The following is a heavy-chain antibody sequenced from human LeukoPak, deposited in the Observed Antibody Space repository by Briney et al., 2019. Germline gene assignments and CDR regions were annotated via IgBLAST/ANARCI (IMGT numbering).Heavy chain of an antibody. D-gene: IGHD6-6*01. J-gene: IGHJ4*02. V-gene: IGHV1-2*02. CDR2: INPNSGGT. CDR1: EYTFTGYY. CDR3: ARETVYSSSSYNDY. Sequence: ASVKVSCKASEYTFTGYYMHWVRQAPGQGLEWMGWINPNSGGTNYAQKFQGRVTMTRDTSISTAYMELSRLRSDDTAVYYCARETVYSSSSYNDYWGQGTLVTVSS.